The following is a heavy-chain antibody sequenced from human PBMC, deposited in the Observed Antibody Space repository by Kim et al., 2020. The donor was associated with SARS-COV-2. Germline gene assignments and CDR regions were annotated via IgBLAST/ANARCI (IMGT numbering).Heavy chain of an antibody. CDR1: GYTFTSYG. D-gene: IGHD6-13*01. CDR3: ARGEAAAGLVGDYYYYGMDV. Sequence: ASVKVSCKASGYTFTSYGISWVPQAPGQGLEWVGWISGYNGNTNYAQKLQGRVTMTTDTSTSTAYMELRSLRSDDTAVYYCARGEAAAGLVGDYYYYGMDVWGQGTTVTVSS. CDR2: ISGYNGNT. V-gene: IGHV1-18*04. J-gene: IGHJ6*02.